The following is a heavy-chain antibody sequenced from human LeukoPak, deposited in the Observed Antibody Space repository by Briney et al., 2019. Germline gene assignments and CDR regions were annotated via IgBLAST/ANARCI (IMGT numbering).Heavy chain of an antibody. CDR3: ASGQLGGAFDAFDI. Sequence: PSETLSLACAVHGGSFSGYYWSWIRQPPGKGLEWIGEINHSGSTNYNPSLKSRVTISVDTSKNQFSLKLSSVTAADTAVYYCASGQLGGAFDAFDIWGQGTMVTVSS. CDR2: INHSGST. CDR1: GGSFSGYY. D-gene: IGHD6-13*01. V-gene: IGHV4-34*01. J-gene: IGHJ3*02.